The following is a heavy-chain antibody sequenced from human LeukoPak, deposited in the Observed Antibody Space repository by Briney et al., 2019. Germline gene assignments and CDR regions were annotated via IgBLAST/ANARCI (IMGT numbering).Heavy chain of an antibody. CDR1: GFTFSSYW. Sequence: GGSLRLSCAASGFTFSSYWMHWVRQAPGKGLVWVSRINSDGSSTSYADSVKGRFTISRDNAKNTLYLQMNSLRAEDTAVYYCASYERPIHYDILTGYYHWGQGTLVTVSS. D-gene: IGHD3-9*01. CDR3: ASYERPIHYDILTGYYH. V-gene: IGHV3-74*01. CDR2: INSDGSST. J-gene: IGHJ4*02.